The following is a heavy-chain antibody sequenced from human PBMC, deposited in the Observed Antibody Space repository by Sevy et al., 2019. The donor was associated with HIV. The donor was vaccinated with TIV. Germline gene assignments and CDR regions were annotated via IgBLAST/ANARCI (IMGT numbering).Heavy chain of an antibody. J-gene: IGHJ5*02. D-gene: IGHD6-13*01. CDR3: ARAYSTSWQNVFDP. V-gene: IGHV4-34*12. CDR1: GGSFSGYY. CDR2: IIHSGNT. Sequence: SETVSLTCAVYGGSFSGYYWTWIRQPPGKGLEWIGEIIHSGNTNYNPSLKSRVTISADTSKSQFSLKLSSVTAADTAVYYCARAYSTSWQNVFDPWGQGTLVTVSS.